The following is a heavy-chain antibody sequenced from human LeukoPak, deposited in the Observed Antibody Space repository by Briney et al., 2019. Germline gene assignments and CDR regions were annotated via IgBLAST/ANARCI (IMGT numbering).Heavy chain of an antibody. CDR3: ARGYGYNTNFDY. D-gene: IGHD5-24*01. Sequence: GASVKVSCKASGGTFIRYVISWVRQARGRGLEWMGGIIPNCGKANYAQKFQGRVTITTDESTSTAYMELSSLRSEDTAVYYCARGYGYNTNFDYWGQGTLVTVSS. J-gene: IGHJ4*02. CDR1: GGTFIRYV. V-gene: IGHV1-69*05. CDR2: IIPNCGKA.